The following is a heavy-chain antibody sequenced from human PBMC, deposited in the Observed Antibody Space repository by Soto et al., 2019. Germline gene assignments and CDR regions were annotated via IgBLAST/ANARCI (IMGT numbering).Heavy chain of an antibody. V-gene: IGHV3-15*01. CDR3: SKYNTRNAFYV. D-gene: IGHD1-20*01. Sequence: EVQLVESGGGLLMPGGYLRLSFAASGFSCSYVWMAWVRQAPGEGLEWLGRIQSKREGGTTEYAAPVKGRLTISRDESENTLSLQINSLKTEDPALYFCSKYNTRNAFYVWGQGTMVPVSS. J-gene: IGHJ3*01. CDR2: IQSKREGGTT. CDR1: GFSCSYVW.